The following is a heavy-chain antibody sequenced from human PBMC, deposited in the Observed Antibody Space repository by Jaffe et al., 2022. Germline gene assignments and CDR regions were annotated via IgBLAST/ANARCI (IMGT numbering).Heavy chain of an antibody. CDR1: GYSISSGYY. J-gene: IGHJ4*02. V-gene: IGHV4-38-2*01. CDR2: IYHSGST. D-gene: IGHD4-17*01. Sequence: QVQLQESGPGLVKPSETLSLTCAVSGYSISSGYYWGWIRQPPGKGLEWIGSIYHSGSTYYNPSLKSRVTISVDTSKNQFSLKLSSVTAADTAVYYCARLKNYGDYALGFDYWGQGTLVTVSS. CDR3: ARLKNYGDYALGFDY.